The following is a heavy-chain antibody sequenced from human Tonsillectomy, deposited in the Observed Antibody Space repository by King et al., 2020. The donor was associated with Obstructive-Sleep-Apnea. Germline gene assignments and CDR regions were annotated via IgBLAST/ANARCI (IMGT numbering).Heavy chain of an antibody. D-gene: IGHD2-21*02. V-gene: IGHV3-73*01. CDR3: TRPGGDASYYYGMDV. CDR2: IRRKDNNYAT. J-gene: IGHJ6*02. CDR1: GFIISGSA. Sequence: VQLVESGGGLVQPGGSLKLSCAASGFIISGSAMHWVRPSSGKGLEWIGRIRRKDNNYATAYAASVKGRFTVSRDDSKNTAYLQMNSLKTEDTAVYYCTRPGGDASYYYGMDVWGQGATVTVSS.